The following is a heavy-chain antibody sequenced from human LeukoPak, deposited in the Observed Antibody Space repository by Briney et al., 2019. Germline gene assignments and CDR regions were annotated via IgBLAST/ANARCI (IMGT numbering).Heavy chain of an antibody. J-gene: IGHJ5*02. CDR1: GGSISSGGYY. CDR3: ARDRGSSGFDP. D-gene: IGHD6-6*01. CDR2: IYYSGST. Sequence: SETLSLTCTVSGGSISSGGYYWSWIRQHPGKGLEWIGYIYYSGSTYYNPSLKSRVIISVDTSKNQFSLKLSSVTAADTAVYYCARDRGSSGFDPWGQGTLVTVSS. V-gene: IGHV4-31*03.